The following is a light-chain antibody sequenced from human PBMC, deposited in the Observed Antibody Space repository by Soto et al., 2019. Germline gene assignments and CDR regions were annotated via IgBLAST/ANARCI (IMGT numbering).Light chain of an antibody. CDR2: EGS. Sequence: QSALTQPGSVSGSPGQSITISCTGTSSDVGSYNLVSWYQQHPGKAPKLMIYEGSKRPSGVSNRFSGSKSGNTASLTISGLQAEVEADYYCCSYAGSSTVVFGGGTKLTVL. V-gene: IGLV2-23*01. CDR3: CSYAGSSTVV. J-gene: IGLJ2*01. CDR1: SSDVGSYNL.